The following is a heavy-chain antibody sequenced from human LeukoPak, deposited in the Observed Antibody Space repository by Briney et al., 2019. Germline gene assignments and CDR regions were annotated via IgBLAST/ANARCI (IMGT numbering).Heavy chain of an antibody. CDR2: INHSGSS. CDR1: GGAFSGYY. J-gene: IGHJ1*01. D-gene: IGHD4-17*01. CDR3: ARGEDGDYYFQH. V-gene: IGHV4-34*01. Sequence: SETLSLTCAVYGGAFSGYYWSWIRQPPGKGLEWIGEINHSGSSNYNPSLKSRVTISVDTSKNQFSLKLSSVTAADTAVYYCARGEDGDYYFQHWGQGTLVTVSS.